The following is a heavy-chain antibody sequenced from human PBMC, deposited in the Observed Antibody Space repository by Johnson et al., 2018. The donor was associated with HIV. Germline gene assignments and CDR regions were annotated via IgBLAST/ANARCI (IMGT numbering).Heavy chain of an antibody. Sequence: QVQLLESGGGLVKPGGSLRLSCAASGFTFSDYYTSWIRQAPGQGLERVSYISRSGSTNYANYVKGRFNISRDNSKDTLYLQMNSLRAEDTAEYYCARDSSSWRPSGAFDIWGQVTMVTVSS. CDR3: ARDSSSWRPSGAFDI. CDR1: GFTFSDYY. V-gene: IGHV3-11*05. CDR2: ISRSGST. D-gene: IGHD6-13*01. J-gene: IGHJ3*02.